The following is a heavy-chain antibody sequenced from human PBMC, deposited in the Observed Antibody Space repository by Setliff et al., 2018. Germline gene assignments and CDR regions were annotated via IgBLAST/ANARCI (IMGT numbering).Heavy chain of an antibody. D-gene: IGHD6-13*01. CDR2: IIPIFGTS. V-gene: IGHV1-69*05. CDR1: GGTFNTYV. J-gene: IGHJ3*02. CDR3: ATDHMPASGTSAFDI. Sequence: SVKVSCKASGGTFNTYVISWVRQAPSQGLEWMGMIIPIFGTSNYAQKFQARVTMTTDESTSTAYMELSSLTSEDTAVYYCATDHMPASGTSAFDIWGQGTGVTVS.